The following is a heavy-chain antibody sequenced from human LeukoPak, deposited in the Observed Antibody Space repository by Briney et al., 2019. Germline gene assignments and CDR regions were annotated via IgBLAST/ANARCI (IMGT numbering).Heavy chain of an antibody. Sequence: ASVKVSCKASGYTFTGYYMHWVRQAPGQGLEWMGWINPNSGGTNYAQKFQGRVTMTRDTSISTAYMELSRLRSDDTAVYYCARGGPFNDYGDYGQSGGGNWFDPWGQGTLVTVSS. J-gene: IGHJ5*02. D-gene: IGHD4-17*01. V-gene: IGHV1-2*02. CDR2: INPNSGGT. CDR3: ARGGPFNDYGDYGQSGGGNWFDP. CDR1: GYTFTGYY.